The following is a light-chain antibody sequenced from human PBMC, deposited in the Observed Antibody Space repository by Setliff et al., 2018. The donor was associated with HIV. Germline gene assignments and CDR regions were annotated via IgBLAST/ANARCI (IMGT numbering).Light chain of an antibody. V-gene: IGLV2-14*03. CDR2: DVS. Sequence: QSALTQPASVSGSPGQSITISCTGTSSDVGGYNYVSWYQQHPGKAPKLRIYDVSNRPSGVSNRFSGSKSGNTASLTISGLQAEDEADYYCSSHTSTSTLLVFGTGTKVTVL. CDR3: SSHTSTSTLLV. CDR1: SSDVGGYNY. J-gene: IGLJ1*01.